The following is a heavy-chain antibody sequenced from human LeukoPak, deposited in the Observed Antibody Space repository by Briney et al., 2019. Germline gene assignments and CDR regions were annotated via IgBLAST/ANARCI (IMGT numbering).Heavy chain of an antibody. CDR2: ISGSGTST. CDR3: AKAAYYFDNSAPGPLYFQH. J-gene: IGHJ1*01. CDR1: GFTFSSYA. V-gene: IGHV3-23*01. Sequence: GASLRLSCAASGFTFSSYAMSWVRQAPGKGLEWVSGISGSGTSTYYADSVKGRFTISRDNSKNTLNLQMNSLRAEDTAVYYCAKAAYYFDNSAPGPLYFQHWGQGTLVTVSS. D-gene: IGHD3-22*01.